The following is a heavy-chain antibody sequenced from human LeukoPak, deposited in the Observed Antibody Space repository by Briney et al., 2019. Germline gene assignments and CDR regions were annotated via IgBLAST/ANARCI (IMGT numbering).Heavy chain of an antibody. J-gene: IGHJ6*02. CDR2: INHSGST. Sequence: SETLSLTCAVYGGSFSGYYWSWIRQPPGKGLECIGEINHSGSTNYNPSLKSRVTISVGTSKNQFSLKLSSVTAADTAVYYCARVNGSGSYRPYYYYGMDVWGQGTTVTVSS. V-gene: IGHV4-34*01. D-gene: IGHD3-10*01. CDR1: GGSFSGYY. CDR3: ARVNGSGSYRPYYYYGMDV.